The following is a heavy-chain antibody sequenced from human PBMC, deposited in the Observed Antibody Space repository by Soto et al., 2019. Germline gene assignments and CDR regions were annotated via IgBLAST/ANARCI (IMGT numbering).Heavy chain of an antibody. V-gene: IGHV3-48*01. D-gene: IGHD6-25*01. J-gene: IGHJ6*03. CDR1: GFTFSSYS. CDR3: ARDPSGYSNYGYMDV. Sequence: EVQLVESGGGWVQAGGSLRLSCAASGFTFSSYSMNWVRQAPGKGLEWVSYISSSSSTIYYADSVKGRFTISRDNAKNSLYLQMNSLRAEDTAVYYCARDPSGYSNYGYMDVWGKGTTVTVSS. CDR2: ISSSSSTI.